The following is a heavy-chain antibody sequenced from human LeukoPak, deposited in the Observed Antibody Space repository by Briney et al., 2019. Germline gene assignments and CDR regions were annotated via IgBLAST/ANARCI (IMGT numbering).Heavy chain of an antibody. CDR2: TYYRSKWYN. V-gene: IGHV6-1*01. CDR3: ARDRGRQQLEYYYYYGMDV. D-gene: IGHD6-13*01. CDR1: GDSVSSNSAA. J-gene: IGHJ6*02. Sequence: SQSLSLTCAISGDSVSSNSAAWNWIRQSPSRGLECLGRTYYRSKWYNDYAVSVKSRITINPDTSKNQFSLQLNSVTPEDTAVYYCARDRGRQQLEYYYYYGMDVWGQGTTVTVSS.